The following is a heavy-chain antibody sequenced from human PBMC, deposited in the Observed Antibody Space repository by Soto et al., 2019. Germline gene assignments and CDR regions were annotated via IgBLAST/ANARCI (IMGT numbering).Heavy chain of an antibody. Sequence: PGQGLEWMGWINPNSGGTNYAQKFQGRVTMTRDTSISTAYMELSRLRSDDTAVYYCPRVYSYGYQYEAFAIRRNRTMVTVTS. V-gene: IGHV1-2*02. D-gene: IGHD5-18*01. CDR3: PRVYSYGYQYEAFAI. CDR2: INPNSGGT. J-gene: IGHJ3*02.